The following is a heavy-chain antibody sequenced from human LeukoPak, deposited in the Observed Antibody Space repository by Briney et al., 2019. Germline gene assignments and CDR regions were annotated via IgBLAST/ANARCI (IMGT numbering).Heavy chain of an antibody. CDR1: GFTFSSYW. Sequence: PGGSLRLSCAASGFTFSSYWMSWVRQAPGKGLEWVANIKQDGSEKYYVDSVKGRFTISRDNAKNSLYLQMNSLRAEDTAVYYCATQWELNTKLTDYWGQGTLVTVSS. CDR2: IKQDGSEK. D-gene: IGHD1-26*01. V-gene: IGHV3-7*01. CDR3: ATQWELNTKLTDY. J-gene: IGHJ4*02.